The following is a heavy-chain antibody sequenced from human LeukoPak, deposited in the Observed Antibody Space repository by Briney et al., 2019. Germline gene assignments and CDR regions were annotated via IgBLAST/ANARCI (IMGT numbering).Heavy chain of an antibody. V-gene: IGHV3-7*01. CDR1: KFTFSTYY. CDR2: INQDGSEK. D-gene: IGHD1-14*01. Sequence: GGSLRLSCAASKFTFSTYYMSWVRQAPGKGLEWVANINQDGSEKYYVDPVKGRFTISRDNGKNSVYLQMNSLRAEDTAVYYCVRDGDSANLDLDYWGQGTLVTVSS. CDR3: VRDGDSANLDLDY. J-gene: IGHJ4*02.